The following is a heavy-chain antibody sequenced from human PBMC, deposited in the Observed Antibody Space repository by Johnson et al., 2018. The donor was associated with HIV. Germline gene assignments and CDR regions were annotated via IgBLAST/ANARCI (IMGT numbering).Heavy chain of an antibody. Sequence: QVQLVESGGGVVQPGRSLRLSCAASGFTFSSYGMHWVRQAPGKGLEWVAVISYDGSNKYYADSVKGRFTISRDNSKNTLYLQRNSLRPEDTAVYFCAREKGKITIRDGFDIWGQGTMGTVSS. D-gene: IGHD5-24*01. CDR1: GFTFSSYG. CDR2: ISYDGSNK. J-gene: IGHJ3*02. V-gene: IGHV3-30*03. CDR3: AREKGKITIRDGFDI.